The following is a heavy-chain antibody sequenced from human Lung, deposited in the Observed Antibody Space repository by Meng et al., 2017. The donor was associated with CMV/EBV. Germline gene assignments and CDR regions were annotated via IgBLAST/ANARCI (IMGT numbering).Heavy chain of an antibody. D-gene: IGHD3-22*01. CDR2: IYSGGST. V-gene: IGHV3-53*01. J-gene: IGHJ4*02. Sequence: LXCTVSGDSISNYYWSWVRQAPGKGLEWVSVIYSGGSTYYADSVKGRFTISRDNSKNTLYLQMNSLRAEDTAVYYCARGAVYYDNSAYYEWYFDYWXQGTLVTVSS. CDR1: GDSISNYY. CDR3: ARGAVYYDNSAYYEWYFDY.